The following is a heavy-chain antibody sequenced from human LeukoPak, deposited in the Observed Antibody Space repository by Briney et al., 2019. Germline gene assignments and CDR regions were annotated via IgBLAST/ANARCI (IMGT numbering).Heavy chain of an antibody. V-gene: IGHV4-38-2*01. D-gene: IGHD2-2*01. CDR1: GYSISSGYY. CDR2: IYHSGST. J-gene: IGHJ6*03. Sequence: SETLSLTCAVSGYSISSGYYWGWIRQPPGKGLEWIGSIYHSGSTYYNPSLKSRVTISVDTSKNHFSLKLSSVTAADTAVYSCARVVPATMNYFYYYMDVWGKGTTVTVSS. CDR3: ARVVPATMNYFYYYMDV.